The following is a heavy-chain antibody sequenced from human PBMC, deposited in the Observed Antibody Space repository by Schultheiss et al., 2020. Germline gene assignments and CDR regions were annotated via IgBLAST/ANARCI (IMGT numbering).Heavy chain of an antibody. CDR3: AKGVAVIAIGGADY. Sequence: GGSLRLSCAASGFTFSKYWMHWVRQAPGKGLVWVSAISGSGGSTYYADSVKGRFTISRDNSKNTLYLQMNSLRAEDTAVYYCAKGVAVIAIGGADYWGQGTLVTVSS. J-gene: IGHJ4*02. V-gene: IGHV3-23*01. CDR2: ISGSGGST. D-gene: IGHD2-21*01. CDR1: GFTFSKYW.